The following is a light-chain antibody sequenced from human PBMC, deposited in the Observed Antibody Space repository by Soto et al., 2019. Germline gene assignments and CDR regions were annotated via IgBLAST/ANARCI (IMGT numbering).Light chain of an antibody. CDR1: SSDVGGSNY. CDR3: YSYSATSTLYV. Sequence: QSALTQPASVSGSPGQSITISCTGTSSDVGGSNYVSWYQPHPGKAPKLMIYDVSNRPSGVSNHFSCYKSGNTASLTISGHQPGVEVNHYCYSYSATSTLYVFGTGAKVTVL. J-gene: IGLJ1*01. V-gene: IGLV2-14*03. CDR2: DVS.